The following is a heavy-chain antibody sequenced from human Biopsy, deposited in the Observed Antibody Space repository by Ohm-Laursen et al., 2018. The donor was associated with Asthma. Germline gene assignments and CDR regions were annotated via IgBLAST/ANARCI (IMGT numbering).Heavy chain of an antibody. CDR1: RFTYE. D-gene: IGHD4-23*01. CDR2: ISYDGSSI. V-gene: IGHV3-30*12. Sequence: SLRLSCTAARFTYEMHWVRQAPGKGLEWVAVISYDGSSIYYADSVKGRFTISRDNSKNTLSLQMNSLRAEDTAVYYCARAYGGSFFSGSFDIWGQGTMVTVSS. J-gene: IGHJ3*02. CDR3: ARAYGGSFFSGSFDI.